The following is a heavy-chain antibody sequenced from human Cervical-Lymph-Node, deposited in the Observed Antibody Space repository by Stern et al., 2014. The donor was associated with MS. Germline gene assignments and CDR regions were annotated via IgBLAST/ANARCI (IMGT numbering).Heavy chain of an antibody. CDR2: ISGSATTI. Sequence: QLVQSGGGLVKPGGSLRLSCAASGFTFSDFFMNWIRQAPGKGPEWISYISGSATTIYYADSVKGRFTITRDNAKNSLFLQLNSLRAEDTAVYYCTRGVSSDYWGQGTLVTVSS. D-gene: IGHD6-6*01. CDR3: TRGVSSDY. CDR1: GFTFSDFF. J-gene: IGHJ4*02. V-gene: IGHV3-11*01.